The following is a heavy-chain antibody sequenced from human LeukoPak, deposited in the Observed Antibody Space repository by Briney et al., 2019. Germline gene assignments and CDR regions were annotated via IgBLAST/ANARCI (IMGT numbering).Heavy chain of an antibody. Sequence: GASVKVSCKASGYTFTSYDINWVRQATGQGLEWMGWMNPNSGNTGYAQKFQGRVTMTRDTSTSTVYMELSSLRSEDTAVYYCAREGGFTIPHYYMDVWGKGTTVTISS. D-gene: IGHD3-3*01. CDR3: AREGGFTIPHYYMDV. V-gene: IGHV1-8*01. J-gene: IGHJ6*03. CDR2: MNPNSGNT. CDR1: GYTFTSYD.